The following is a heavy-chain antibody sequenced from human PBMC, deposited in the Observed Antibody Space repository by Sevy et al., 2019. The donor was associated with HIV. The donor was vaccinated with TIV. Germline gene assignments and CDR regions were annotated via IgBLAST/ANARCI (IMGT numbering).Heavy chain of an antibody. CDR3: ANSRGRYEGSSWLYYYYIMDV. Sequence: GGSLRLSCVADGFSFSRHGMHWARQAPGKGLEWVAGISDDGSDKEYAESVKGRFTVSRDNSKDTVYLQMNRLRLDDTAVYYCANSRGRYEGSSWLYYYYIMDVWGQGTMVTVSS. V-gene: IGHV3-30*18. J-gene: IGHJ6*02. CDR1: GFSFSRHG. CDR2: ISDDGSDK. D-gene: IGHD6-13*01.